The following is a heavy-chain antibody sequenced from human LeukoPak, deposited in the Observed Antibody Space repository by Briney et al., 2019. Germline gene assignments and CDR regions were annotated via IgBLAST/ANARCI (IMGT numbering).Heavy chain of an antibody. CDR2: INHSGST. CDR1: GGSFSGYH. CDR3: ARSSNLAYSWFDP. Sequence: SETLSLTCGVHGGSFSGYHWSWIRQPPGKGLELIGEINHSGSTNYNSSLKSRVTISVDTSKNQFSLKLSSGTAADTAMYYCARSSNLAYSWFDPWGQGTLVTVSS. J-gene: IGHJ5*02. V-gene: IGHV4-34*01. D-gene: IGHD2-2*01.